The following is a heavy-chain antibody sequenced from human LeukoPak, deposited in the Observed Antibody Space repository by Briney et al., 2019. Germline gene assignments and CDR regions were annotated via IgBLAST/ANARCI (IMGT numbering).Heavy chain of an antibody. CDR1: GGTFSSYA. Sequence: SVKVSCKASGGTFSSYAISWVRQAPGQGLEWMGRIIPIFGTANYAQKFQGRVTITTDESTSTAYMELSSLRSEDTAVHYCARDQVDPASPPDFDYWGQGTLVTVSS. CDR3: ARDQVDPASPPDFDY. V-gene: IGHV1-69*05. CDR2: IIPIFGTA. D-gene: IGHD2-15*01. J-gene: IGHJ4*02.